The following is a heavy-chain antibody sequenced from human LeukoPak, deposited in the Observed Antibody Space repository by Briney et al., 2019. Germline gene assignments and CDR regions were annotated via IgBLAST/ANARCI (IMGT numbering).Heavy chain of an antibody. Sequence: GASVKVSCKVSGDTVTGFSIHWVRQASGHGLEWMGGFDPEDGARIFAQKFQGRVTMTEDTSTDTAYMDLSSLRSEDTAVYYCATGYTYDYSLYWGQGTLVTVSS. CDR3: ATGYTYDYSLY. CDR2: FDPEDGAR. J-gene: IGHJ4*02. V-gene: IGHV1-24*01. D-gene: IGHD5-18*01. CDR1: GDTVTGFS.